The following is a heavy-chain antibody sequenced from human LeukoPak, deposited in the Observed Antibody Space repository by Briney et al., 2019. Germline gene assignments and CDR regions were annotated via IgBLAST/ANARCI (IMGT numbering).Heavy chain of an antibody. D-gene: IGHD4-17*01. CDR3: ARDYGDYVAGWSDP. Sequence: SETLSLTCTVSGGSISSYYWSWIRQPAGKGLEWIGRIYTSGSTNYNPSLKSRVTMSVDTSKNQFSLKLSSVTAADTAVYYCARDYGDYVAGWSDPWGQGTLVTVSS. CDR1: GGSISSYY. V-gene: IGHV4-4*07. CDR2: IYTSGST. J-gene: IGHJ5*02.